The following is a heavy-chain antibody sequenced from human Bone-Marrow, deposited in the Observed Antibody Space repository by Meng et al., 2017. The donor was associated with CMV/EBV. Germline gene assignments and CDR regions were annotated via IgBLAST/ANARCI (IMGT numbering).Heavy chain of an antibody. CDR1: GFTFSSFW. D-gene: IGHD3-22*01. J-gene: IGHJ4*02. CDR3: ANYYAASGYFK. Sequence: GESLKISCAASGFTFSSFWMSWVRQAPGRGLEWVANIKQDGSAKNYVDSVKGRFTISRDNAKNSLYLQMNSLRDEDTAVYYCANYYAASGYFKWGQGTLVTFSS. CDR2: IKQDGSAK. V-gene: IGHV3-7*01.